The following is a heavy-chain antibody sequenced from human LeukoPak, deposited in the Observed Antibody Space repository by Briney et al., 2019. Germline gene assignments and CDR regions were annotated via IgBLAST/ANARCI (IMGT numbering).Heavy chain of an antibody. CDR2: INPNSGGT. CDR1: GYTFTGYY. D-gene: IGHD4-17*01. CDR3: ARGHYGDYPFDY. V-gene: IGHV1-2*02. Sequence: ASVTVSCKASGYTFTGYYMHWVRQAPGQGLEWMGWINPNSGGTNYAQKFQGRVTMTRDTSISTAYMELSRLRSDDTAVYYCARGHYGDYPFDYWGQGTLVTVSS. J-gene: IGHJ4*02.